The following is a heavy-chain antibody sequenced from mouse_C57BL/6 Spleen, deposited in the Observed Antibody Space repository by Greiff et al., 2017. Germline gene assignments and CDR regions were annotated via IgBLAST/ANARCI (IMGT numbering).Heavy chain of an antibody. CDR3: TRSGYVSYFDY. J-gene: IGHJ2*01. Sequence: QVQLKQSGAELVRPGASVTLSCKSSGSPFPDYEMHCVKQTPLHFLEFIFSLSPATVCTAYNQKFKGKAILTADKSSSTAYMELRSLTSEDSAVYYCTRSGYVSYFDYWGQGTTLSV. D-gene: IGHD3-2*02. V-gene: IGHV1-15*01. CDR2: LSPATVCT. CDR1: GSPFPDYE.